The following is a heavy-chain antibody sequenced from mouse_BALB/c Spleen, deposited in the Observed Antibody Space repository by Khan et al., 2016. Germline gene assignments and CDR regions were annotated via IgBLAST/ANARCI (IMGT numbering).Heavy chain of an antibody. J-gene: IGHJ2*01. D-gene: IGHD1-2*01. Sequence: EVKLLESGGGLVQPGGSLKLSCAASGFDFSRYWMNWVRQAPGKGLEWIGEINPDSSTINYAPSLKGKFIISRDNAKNTLYLQMSKVRSEDTAMYYGARLHYCGYAGYWGQGTTLTVSS. CDR2: INPDSSTI. CDR3: ARLHYCGYAGY. V-gene: IGHV4-1*02. CDR1: GFDFSRYW.